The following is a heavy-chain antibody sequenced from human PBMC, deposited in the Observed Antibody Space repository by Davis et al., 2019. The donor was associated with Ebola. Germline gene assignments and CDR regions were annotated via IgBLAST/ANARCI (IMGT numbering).Heavy chain of an antibody. CDR2: IYYSGST. V-gene: IGHV4-59*01. J-gene: IGHJ6*02. Sequence: MPLETLSLTCTVSGGSISSYYWSWIRQPPGKGLEWIGYIYYSGSTNYNPSLKSRVTISVDTSKNQFSLKLSSVTAADTAVYYCARVRVDYYYGMDVWGQGTTVTVSS. CDR3: ARVRVDYYYGMDV. D-gene: IGHD2-8*02. CDR1: GGSISSYY.